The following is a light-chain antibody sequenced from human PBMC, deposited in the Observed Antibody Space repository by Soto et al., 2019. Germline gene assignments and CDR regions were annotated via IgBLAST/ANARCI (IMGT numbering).Light chain of an antibody. CDR1: SSEVGAYHS. V-gene: IGLV2-14*01. Sequence: QSVLTQPASVSGSPGQSIIISCTGISSEVGAYHSGAWYQHHAGKALKLIIYGVNSQRSGVSKRFAGSKSGNAVSLTISVLPAQEGAHYSCRSFTTDSAHYVIGSG. CDR3: RSFTTDSAHYV. CDR2: GVN. J-gene: IGLJ1*01.